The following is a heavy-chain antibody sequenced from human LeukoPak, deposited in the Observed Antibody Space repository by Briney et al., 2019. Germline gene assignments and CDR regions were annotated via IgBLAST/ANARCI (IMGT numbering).Heavy chain of an antibody. V-gene: IGHV3-23*01. CDR1: GFTFSSYA. J-gene: IGHJ1*01. CDR2: ISGSGGST. CDR3: AKDKTGTMAAKYFQH. Sequence: PGGSLRLSCAASGFTFSSYAMSWVRQAPGKGLEWVSAISGSGGSTYYADSVKGRFTISRDNSKNTLYLQMNSLRAEDTAVYYCAKDKTGTMAAKYFQHWGQGTLVTVSS. D-gene: IGHD1-7*01.